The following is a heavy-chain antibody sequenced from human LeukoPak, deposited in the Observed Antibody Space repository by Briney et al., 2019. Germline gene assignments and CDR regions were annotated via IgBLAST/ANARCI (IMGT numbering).Heavy chain of an antibody. V-gene: IGHV4-39*01. CDR2: IYYGGST. CDR3: ARHGNHYYGPGGFDY. J-gene: IGHJ4*02. D-gene: IGHD3-10*01. CDR1: GGSISSSYY. Sequence: PSETLSLTCTVSGGSISSSYYWGWIRQPPGKGLDWIGSIYYGGSTYYNPSLRSRVTTSVDTSKNQFSLKLTSVTAADTAVYYCARHGNHYYGPGGFDYWGQGTLVTVSS.